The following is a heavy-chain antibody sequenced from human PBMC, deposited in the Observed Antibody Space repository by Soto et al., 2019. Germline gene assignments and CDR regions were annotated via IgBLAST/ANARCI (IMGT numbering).Heavy chain of an antibody. Sequence: QVHLEQSGSEVKKPGASVKVSCKASGFTFRNYGITWVRQAPGQGLEWMGWISVDNGNTNYAQRLQGRVTMTADTSTSTAYMELWRLRADDMAVYYCARGYSYGSYWYFDLWGRGTLVTVSS. V-gene: IGHV1-18*03. D-gene: IGHD5-18*01. CDR3: ARGYSYGSYWYFDL. CDR2: ISVDNGNT. J-gene: IGHJ2*01. CDR1: GFTFRNYG.